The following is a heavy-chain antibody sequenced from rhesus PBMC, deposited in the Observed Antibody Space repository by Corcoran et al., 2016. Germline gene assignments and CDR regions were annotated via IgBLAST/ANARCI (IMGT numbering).Heavy chain of an antibody. D-gene: IGHD2-39*01. Sequence: LQLQESGPGLVKPSETLSLTCAVSGGSISGYYWSWIRQPPGKGLEWVSTVNPNGASEWYTNSVKCRFTISKEIAKNTLYLKMDSLGLEDTAVYYCAKECASRGYFDYWGQGVLVTVAS. CDR1: GGSISGYY. CDR3: AKECASRGYFDY. V-gene: IGHV3-8*01. J-gene: IGHJ4*01. CDR2: VNPNGASE.